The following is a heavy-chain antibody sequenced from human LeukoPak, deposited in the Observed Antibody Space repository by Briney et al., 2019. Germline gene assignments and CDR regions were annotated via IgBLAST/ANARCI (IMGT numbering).Heavy chain of an antibody. CDR3: ARDSVDIVATGSVDY. V-gene: IGHV3-21*01. J-gene: IGHJ4*02. CDR2: ISSSSTYI. CDR1: GFTFSSYS. D-gene: IGHD5-12*01. Sequence: GGSLRLFCAASGFTFSSYSMNWVRQAPGKGLEWVSSISSSSTYIYYADSVKGRFTISRDNAKNSLYLQMNSLRAEDTAVYYCARDSVDIVATGSVDYWGQGTLVTVSS.